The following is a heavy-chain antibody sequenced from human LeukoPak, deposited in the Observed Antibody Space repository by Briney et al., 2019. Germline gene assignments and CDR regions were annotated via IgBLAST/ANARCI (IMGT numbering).Heavy chain of an antibody. J-gene: IGHJ4*02. V-gene: IGHV3-23*01. D-gene: IGHD3-22*01. Sequence: PGGSLRLSCAASGFTFSSYAMSWVRQAPGKGLEWGSAISGSGGSTYYADSVKGRFTISRDNSKNTLYLQMNSLRAEDTAVYYCAKIKGGYYYLFDYWGQGTLVTVSS. CDR2: ISGSGGST. CDR1: GFTFSSYA. CDR3: AKIKGGYYYLFDY.